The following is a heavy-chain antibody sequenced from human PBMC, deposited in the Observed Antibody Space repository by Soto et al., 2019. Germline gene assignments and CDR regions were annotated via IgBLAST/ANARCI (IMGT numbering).Heavy chain of an antibody. J-gene: IGHJ1*01. CDR1: GYTITSYD. CDR3: ARDLNSGSYHGYFQH. V-gene: IGHV1-8*01. Sequence: ASVKVSCKASGYTITSYDINWVRQNTGQGLEWMGWMNPNSGNTGYAQKFQGRVTMTRNTSISTAYMELSSLRAEDTAVYYCARDLNSGSYHGYFQHWGQGTLVTVSS. D-gene: IGHD1-26*01. CDR2: MNPNSGNT.